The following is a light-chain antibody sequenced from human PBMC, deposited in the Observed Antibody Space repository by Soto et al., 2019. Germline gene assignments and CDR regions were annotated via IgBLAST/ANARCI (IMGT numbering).Light chain of an antibody. Sequence: QSVLTQPRSVSGSPGQSVTISCTGTSSDVGGGYNYVSWYQQHPGKAPKLMIYDVNKRPSGVPDRFSGSKSGNTASLSISGLQAEDEADYYCFSDAGSYTNWVFGGGTKLTVL. CDR3: FSDAGSYTNWV. V-gene: IGLV2-11*01. J-gene: IGLJ3*02. CDR2: DVN. CDR1: SSDVGGGYNY.